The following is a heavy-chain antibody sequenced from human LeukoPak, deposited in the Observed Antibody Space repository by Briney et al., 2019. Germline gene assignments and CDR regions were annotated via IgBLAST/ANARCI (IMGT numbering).Heavy chain of an antibody. J-gene: IGHJ6*03. V-gene: IGHV1-2*02. CDR1: GYTFTGYY. CDR2: INPNSGGT. D-gene: IGHD2-2*01. CDR3: ASGYCSSTSCHGRYYYYYMDV. Sequence: ASVKVSCKASGYTFTGYYMHWVRQAPGQGLEWMGWINPNSGGTNYAQKFQGRVTMTRDTSISTAYMELSRLRSDDTAVYYCASGYCSSTSCHGRYYYYYMDVWGKGTTVTVSS.